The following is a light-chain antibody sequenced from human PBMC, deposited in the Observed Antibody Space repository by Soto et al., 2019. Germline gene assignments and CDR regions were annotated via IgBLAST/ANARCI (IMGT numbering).Light chain of an antibody. CDR2: VAS. J-gene: IGKJ1*01. CDR1: QSVSRTY. V-gene: IGKV3-20*01. Sequence: EIVLTQSPGTLSLSPGERATLSCRASQSVSRTYLAWYQQKPGQAPRLLIYVASSRATGIPDRFSGSGSGTDFTLTISRLEPEDFAVYYCQQFDSWPRTFGQGTKVDIK. CDR3: QQFDSWPRT.